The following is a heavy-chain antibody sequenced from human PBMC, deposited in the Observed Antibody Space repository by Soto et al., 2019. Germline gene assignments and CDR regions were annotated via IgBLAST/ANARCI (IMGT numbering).Heavy chain of an antibody. CDR1: GFTFSSYA. CDR3: GRDQRSSGWYGDAFDI. J-gene: IGHJ3*02. CDR2: ISYDGSNK. D-gene: IGHD6-19*01. Sequence: GGSLRLSCAASGFTFSSYAMHWVRQAPGKGLEWVAVISYDGSNKYYADSVKGRFTISRDNSKNTLYLQMNSLRAEDTAVYYCGRDQRSSGWYGDAFDIWGQGTMVTVSS. V-gene: IGHV3-30-3*01.